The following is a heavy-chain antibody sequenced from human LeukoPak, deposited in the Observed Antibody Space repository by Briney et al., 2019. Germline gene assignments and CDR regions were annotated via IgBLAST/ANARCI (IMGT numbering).Heavy chain of an antibody. Sequence: EASVKVSCKASGYTFTSYYMHWVRQAPGQGLEWMGIINPSGGSTSYAQKFQGRVTMTRDTSTSTVYMELSSLRSEDTAVYYCARDSRTSPDYYGMDVWGQGTTVTVSS. CDR2: INPSGGST. CDR1: GYTFTSYY. J-gene: IGHJ6*02. CDR3: ARDSRTSPDYYGMDV. V-gene: IGHV1-46*01. D-gene: IGHD2-2*01.